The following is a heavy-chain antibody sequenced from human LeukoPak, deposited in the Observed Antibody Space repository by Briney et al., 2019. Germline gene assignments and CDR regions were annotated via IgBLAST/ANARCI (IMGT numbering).Heavy chain of an antibody. J-gene: IGHJ4*02. V-gene: IGHV4-59*08. CDR3: ARHRNSGYDRGGQSDFDY. CDR2: IYYSGST. Sequence: SETLSLTCTVSGGSISSYYWSWIRQPPGKGLEWIGYIYYSGSTNYNPSLKSRVTISVDTSKNQFSLKLSSVTAADTAVYYCARHRNSGYDRGGQSDFDYWGQGTLVTVSS. CDR1: GGSISSYY. D-gene: IGHD5-12*01.